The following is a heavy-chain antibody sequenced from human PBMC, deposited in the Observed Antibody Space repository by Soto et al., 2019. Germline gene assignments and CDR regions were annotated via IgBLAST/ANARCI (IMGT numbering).Heavy chain of an antibody. D-gene: IGHD6-6*01. Sequence: GGSLRLSCAASGFTFSSYAMSWARQAPGKGLEWVSAISGSGGSTYYADSVKGRFTISRDNSKNTLYLQMNSLRAEDTAVYYCAPWPLPYSSASRNWYDSWRQRTLEIVSS. CDR3: APWPLPYSSASRNWYDS. CDR1: GFTFSSYA. J-gene: IGHJ5*01. V-gene: IGHV3-23*01. CDR2: ISGSGGST.